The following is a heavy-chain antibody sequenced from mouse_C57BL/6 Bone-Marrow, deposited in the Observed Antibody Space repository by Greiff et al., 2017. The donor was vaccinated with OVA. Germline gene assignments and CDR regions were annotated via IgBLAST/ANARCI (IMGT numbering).Heavy chain of an antibody. CDR1: GYTFTSYW. Sequence: QVQLQQPGAELVKPGASVKLSCKASGYTFTSYWMHWVKQRPGQGLEWIGMIHPNSGSTNYNEKFKSKATLTVDKSSSTAYLQLRSLTSEDYAVDYCGREAHYYGRSYFAYWGQGTLVTVSA. V-gene: IGHV1-64*01. J-gene: IGHJ3*01. CDR3: GREAHYYGRSYFAY. D-gene: IGHD1-1*01. CDR2: IHPNSGST.